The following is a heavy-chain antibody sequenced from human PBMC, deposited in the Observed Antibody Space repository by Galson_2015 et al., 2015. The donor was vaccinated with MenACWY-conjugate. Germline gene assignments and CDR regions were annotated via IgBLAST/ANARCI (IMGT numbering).Heavy chain of an antibody. V-gene: IGHV3-72*01. D-gene: IGHD4-23*01. CDR3: VRGKNSFYN. Sequence: SLRLSCAASGFTFSDHYMDWVRQAPGKGLEWVGRVRPKARSYTTEYAAAVKGRFTVSRDDSKNSLYLQMNSLKTDDTAIYYCVRGKNSFYNWGQGTLVTVSS. J-gene: IGHJ4*02. CDR2: VRPKARSYTT. CDR1: GFTFSDHY.